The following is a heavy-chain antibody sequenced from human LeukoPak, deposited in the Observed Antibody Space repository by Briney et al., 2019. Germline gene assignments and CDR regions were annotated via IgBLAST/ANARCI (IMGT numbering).Heavy chain of an antibody. CDR2: INPNNGGT. J-gene: IGHJ4*02. CDR1: GYTFTGYY. V-gene: IGHV1-2*02. Sequence: GASVKVSCKASGYTFTGYYMHWVRQAPGQGLEGMGWINPNNGGTNYAQKFQGRVTMTRDTSISTAYMELSRLRSEDTALYYCAREREDSYYFDYWGQGTLVTVSS. D-gene: IGHD5-18*01. CDR3: AREREDSYYFDY.